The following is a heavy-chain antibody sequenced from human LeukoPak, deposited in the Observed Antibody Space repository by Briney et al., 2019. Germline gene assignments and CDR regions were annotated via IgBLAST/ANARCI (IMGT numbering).Heavy chain of an antibody. Sequence: PGGSLRLSCAASGFTVSSNYMSWVRQAPGKGLEWVSVIYSGGSTYYADSVKGRFTISRDNSKNTLHLQMNSLRAEDTAMYYCTRDVSGGYDPGYFDYWGQGTLVTVSS. D-gene: IGHD5-12*01. CDR1: GFTVSSNY. CDR3: TRDVSGGYDPGYFDY. J-gene: IGHJ4*02. CDR2: IYSGGST. V-gene: IGHV3-53*01.